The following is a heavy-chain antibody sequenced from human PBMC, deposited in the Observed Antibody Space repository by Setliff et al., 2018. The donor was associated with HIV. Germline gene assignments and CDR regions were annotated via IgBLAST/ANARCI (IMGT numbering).Heavy chain of an antibody. CDR1: GGSISSSSYY. Sequence: PSETLSLTCTVSGGSISSSSYYWGWIRQPPGKGLEWIGSIYYSGSTYYNPSLKSRVTISVDTSKNQFSLKLSSVTAADTAVYYCARTGRIQLSADAFDIWGQGTMVTISS. CDR3: ARTGRIQLSADAFDI. V-gene: IGHV4-39*07. J-gene: IGHJ3*02. D-gene: IGHD5-18*01. CDR2: IYYSGST.